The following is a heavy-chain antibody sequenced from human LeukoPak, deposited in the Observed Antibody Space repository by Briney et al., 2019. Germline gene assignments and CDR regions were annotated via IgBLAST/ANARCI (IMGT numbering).Heavy chain of an antibody. V-gene: IGHV3-30-3*01. CDR3: ARDPRIAVAGNYYFDY. CDR2: ISYDGSNK. D-gene: IGHD6-19*01. CDR1: GFTFSSYA. J-gene: IGHJ4*02. Sequence: GGSLRLSCAASGFTFSSYAMHGVRQAPGRGLGWVAVISYDGSNKYYADSVKGRFTISRDNSKNTLNLQMDSLRAEDTAVYFCARDPRIAVAGNYYFDYWGQGTLVTVSS.